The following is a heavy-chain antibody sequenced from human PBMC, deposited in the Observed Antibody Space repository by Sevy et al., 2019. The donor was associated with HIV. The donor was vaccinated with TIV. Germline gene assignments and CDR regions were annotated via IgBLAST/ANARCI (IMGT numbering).Heavy chain of an antibody. D-gene: IGHD2-2*01. J-gene: IGHJ6*02. V-gene: IGHV3-53*01. CDR2: IYSGGST. CDR3: ARGNCSSTSCSYGMDV. Sequence: GGSLRLSCAASGFTVSSNYMSWVRQAPGKGLEWVSVIYSGGSTYYADSVKGRFTISRDNSKNPLYLQMNSLRAEDTAVYYCARGNCSSTSCSYGMDVWGQGTTVTVSS. CDR1: GFTVSSNY.